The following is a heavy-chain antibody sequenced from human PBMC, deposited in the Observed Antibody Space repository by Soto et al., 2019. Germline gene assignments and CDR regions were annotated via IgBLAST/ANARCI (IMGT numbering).Heavy chain of an antibody. Sequence: SETLSLTCSVSGDSISSGAHYWNWIRQHPGKGLEYIGYIHNGGSNYYNPSLKSRVTLSVDTSNNQFFLRLSSVTAADTAVYYCARETGTRYFDYWGQGTLVTVSS. D-gene: IGHD1-1*01. CDR1: GDSISSGAHY. CDR2: IHNGGSN. J-gene: IGHJ4*02. V-gene: IGHV4-31*03. CDR3: ARETGTRYFDY.